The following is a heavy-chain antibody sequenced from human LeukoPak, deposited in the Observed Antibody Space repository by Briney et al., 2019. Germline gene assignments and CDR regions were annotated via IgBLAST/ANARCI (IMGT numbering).Heavy chain of an antibody. J-gene: IGHJ6*02. V-gene: IGHV1-18*01. CDR1: GYTFTSYG. Sequence: ASVKVSCMASGYTFTSYGIIWVRQAPGQGLEWMGWISAYNGNTNYAQKLQGRVTMTTDTSTSTAYMELRSLRSDDTAVYYCARDNPIVVVPAAPYYGMDVWGQGTTVTVSS. CDR2: ISAYNGNT. D-gene: IGHD2-2*01. CDR3: ARDNPIVVVPAAPYYGMDV.